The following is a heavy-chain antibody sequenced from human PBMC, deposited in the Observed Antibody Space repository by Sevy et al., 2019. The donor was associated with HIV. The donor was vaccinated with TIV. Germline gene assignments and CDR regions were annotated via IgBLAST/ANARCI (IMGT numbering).Heavy chain of an antibody. CDR3: VSLFLSYRSGWSYFDY. V-gene: IGHV3-66*02. J-gene: IGHJ4*02. D-gene: IGHD6-19*01. CDR1: GFTVNDKY. CDR2: IFSSGSA. Sequence: GSLRLACAISGFTVNDKYIIWVRQAPGKGLEWVSVIFSSGSAYYAVSAKGRFTISRDNSKNTVDLQMNSVRAEDTAVYYCVSLFLSYRSGWSYFDYWGQGTLVTVSS.